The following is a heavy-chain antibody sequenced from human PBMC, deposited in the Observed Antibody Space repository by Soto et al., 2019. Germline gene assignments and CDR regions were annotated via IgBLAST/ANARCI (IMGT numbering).Heavy chain of an antibody. CDR2: IYDSGFT. Sequence: SETLSLTCTISNDFIRNYYWSWIRQPPGKGLECIGYIYDSGFTNYNPSLKSRATISADTSKNQFSLKLTSVTAADTAVYYCARDRAYYDSNGLYFDYWGQGTPVTVSS. CDR3: ARDRAYYDSNGLYFDY. D-gene: IGHD3-22*01. J-gene: IGHJ4*02. CDR1: NDFIRNYY. V-gene: IGHV4-59*01.